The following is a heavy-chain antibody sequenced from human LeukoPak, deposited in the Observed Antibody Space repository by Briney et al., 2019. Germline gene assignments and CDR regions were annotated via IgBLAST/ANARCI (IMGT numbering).Heavy chain of an antibody. D-gene: IGHD5-12*01. Sequence: KSSETLSLTCTVSGGSISSSTYYWGWIRQPPGKGLEWIVNLYYSGSTYYNPSLKSRVTISVDTSKNQFSLKLSSVTAADTAVYYCARQAISGYDPPPFDSWGQGTLVTVSS. CDR2: LYYSGST. CDR1: GGSISSSTYY. CDR3: ARQAISGYDPPPFDS. V-gene: IGHV4-39*01. J-gene: IGHJ4*02.